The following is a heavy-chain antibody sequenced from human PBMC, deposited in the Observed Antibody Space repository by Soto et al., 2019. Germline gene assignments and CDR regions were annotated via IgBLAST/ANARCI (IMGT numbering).Heavy chain of an antibody. D-gene: IGHD3-22*01. V-gene: IGHV4-59*01. J-gene: IGHJ4*02. CDR2: IYYSGST. CDR3: AGDSDSSGYLFDY. CDR1: GGSISSYY. Sequence: QVQLQESGPGLVKPSETLSLTCTVSGGSISSYYWSWIRQPPGKGLEWIGYIYYSGSTNYNPSLKSRVTISVDTSKNQFSLKLSSVTAADTAVYYCAGDSDSSGYLFDYWGQGTLVTVSS.